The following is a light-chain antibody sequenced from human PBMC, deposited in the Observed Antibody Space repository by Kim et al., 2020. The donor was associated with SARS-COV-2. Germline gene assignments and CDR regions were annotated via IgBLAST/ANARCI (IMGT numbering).Light chain of an antibody. J-gene: IGLJ3*02. V-gene: IGLV2-23*02. CDR2: EVD. Sequence: QSALTQPASVSGSPGQSITISCTGTSSDVGSYNLVSWYQQHPDKAPKLIIYEVDKRPSGISNRFSGSKSANTASLTISGLQAEDEADYYCCSYAGSSTFVFGGGTKLAVL. CDR1: SSDVGSYNL. CDR3: CSYAGSSTFV.